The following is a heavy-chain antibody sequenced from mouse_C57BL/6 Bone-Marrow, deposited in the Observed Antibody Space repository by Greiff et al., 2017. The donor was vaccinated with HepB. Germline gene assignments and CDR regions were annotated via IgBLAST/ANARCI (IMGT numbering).Heavy chain of an antibody. J-gene: IGHJ2*01. D-gene: IGHD1-1*01. Sequence: VQLQQSGAELARPGASVKLSCKASGYTFTSYGISWVKQRTGQGLEWIGEIYPRSGNTYYNEKFKGKATLTADKSSSTAYMELRSLTSEDSAVYFCARRAYYYGMGDWGQGTTLAVSS. CDR1: GYTFTSYG. CDR3: ARRAYYYGMGD. CDR2: IYPRSGNT. V-gene: IGHV1-81*01.